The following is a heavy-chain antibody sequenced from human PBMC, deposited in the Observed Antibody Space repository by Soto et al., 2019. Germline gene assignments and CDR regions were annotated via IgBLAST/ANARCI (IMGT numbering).Heavy chain of an antibody. CDR3: ARGGNAFDI. Sequence: VGSLRLSCAASGFTFSSFGMHWLRQAPGKGLEWVAVIWYDASNKYYADSVKGRFTISRDNSKNTLYLQMNSLRVEDMAVYYCARGGNAFDIWGQGTMVTVSS. D-gene: IGHD3-16*01. CDR2: IWYDASNK. CDR1: GFTFSSFG. J-gene: IGHJ3*02. V-gene: IGHV3-33*01.